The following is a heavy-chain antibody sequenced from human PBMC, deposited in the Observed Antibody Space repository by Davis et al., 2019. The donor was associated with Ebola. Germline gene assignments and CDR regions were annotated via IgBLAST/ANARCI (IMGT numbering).Heavy chain of an antibody. CDR1: GFTFSSYG. CDR2: ISYDGSNK. V-gene: IGHV3-33*05. D-gene: IGHD2-8*01. CDR3: AKDRPHGIVLMVWGY. J-gene: IGHJ4*02. Sequence: PGGSLRLSCAASGFTFSSYGMHWVRQAPGKGLEWVALISYDGSNKYYADSVKGRFTISRDNSKNTLYLQMNSLRAEDTAVYYCAKDRPHGIVLMVWGYWGQGTLVTVSS.